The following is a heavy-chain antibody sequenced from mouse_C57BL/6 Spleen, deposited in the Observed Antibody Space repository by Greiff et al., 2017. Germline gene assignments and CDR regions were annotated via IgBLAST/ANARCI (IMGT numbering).Heavy chain of an antibody. CDR1: GYTFTSYW. CDR2: IDPSDSYT. V-gene: IGHV1-69*01. J-gene: IGHJ3*01. Sequence: QVQLQQPGAELVMPGASVKLSCKASGYTFTSYWMHWVKQRPGQGLEWIGEIDPSDSYTNYNQKFKGKSTLTVDKSSSTAYMQLSSLTSEDSAVYYCVRDDGYWFAYWGQGTLVTVSA. CDR3: VRDDGYWFAY. D-gene: IGHD2-3*01.